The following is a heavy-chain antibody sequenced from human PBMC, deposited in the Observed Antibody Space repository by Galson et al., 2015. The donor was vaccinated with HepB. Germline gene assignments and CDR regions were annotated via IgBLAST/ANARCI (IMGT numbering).Heavy chain of an antibody. J-gene: IGHJ4*02. V-gene: IGHV4-31*03. CDR3: ARDYYGSGSYYSPLGY. CDR1: GGSISSGGYY. CDR2: IYYSGST. D-gene: IGHD3-10*01. Sequence: TLSLTCTVSGGSISSGGYYWSWIRQHPGKGLEWIGYIYYSGSTYYNPSLKSRVTISVDTSKNQSSLKLSSVTAADTAVYYCARDYYGSGSYYSPLGYWGQGTLVTVSS.